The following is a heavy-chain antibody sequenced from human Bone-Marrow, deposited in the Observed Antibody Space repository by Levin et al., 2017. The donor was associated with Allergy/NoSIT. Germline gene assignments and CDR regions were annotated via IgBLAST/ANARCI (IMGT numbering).Heavy chain of an antibody. Sequence: LSLTCAASGFPFSRYSMNWVRQAPGRGLESVSYISRSSSTISYADSVKGRFTISRDNAKNSLYLQMNSLRDEDTAVYYCARPDCSGTSCYYFFDSWGQGTLVTVSS. CDR3: ARPDCSGTSCYYFFDS. D-gene: IGHD2-2*01. V-gene: IGHV3-48*02. CDR1: GFPFSRYS. J-gene: IGHJ4*02. CDR2: ISRSSSTI.